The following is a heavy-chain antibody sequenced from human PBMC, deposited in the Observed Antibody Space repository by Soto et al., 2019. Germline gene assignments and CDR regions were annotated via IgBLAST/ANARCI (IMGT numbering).Heavy chain of an antibody. D-gene: IGHD3-3*01. CDR1: GGTFSSYA. V-gene: IGHV1-69*13. Sequence: SVKVSCKASGGTFSSYAISWVRQAPGQGLEWMGGIIPIFGTANYAQKFQGRVTITADESTSTAYMELSSLRSEDTAVYYCAREARDNYDFWSGSLKLVGRDYYYRMDVWGQGTTVTVSS. J-gene: IGHJ6*02. CDR2: IIPIFGTA. CDR3: AREARDNYDFWSGSLKLVGRDYYYRMDV.